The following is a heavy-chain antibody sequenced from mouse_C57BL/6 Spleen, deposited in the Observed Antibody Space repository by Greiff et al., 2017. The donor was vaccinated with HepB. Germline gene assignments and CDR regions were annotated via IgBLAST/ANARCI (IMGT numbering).Heavy chain of an antibody. CDR2: IYPGDGDT. CDR3: AREGDYYGSLFAY. Sequence: QVQLQQSGPELVKPGASVKISCKASGYAFSSSWMNWVKQRPGKGLEWIGRIYPGDGDTNYNGKFKGKATLTADKSSSTAYMQLSSLTSEDSAVYFCAREGDYYGSLFAYWGQGTLVTVSA. CDR1: GYAFSSSW. J-gene: IGHJ3*01. V-gene: IGHV1-82*01. D-gene: IGHD1-1*01.